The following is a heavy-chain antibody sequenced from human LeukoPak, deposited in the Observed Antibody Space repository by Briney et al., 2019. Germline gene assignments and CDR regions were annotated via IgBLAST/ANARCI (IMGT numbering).Heavy chain of an antibody. CDR2: IKQDGSEK. J-gene: IGHJ4*02. CDR3: ARKHYDILTYFDY. Sequence: GGSLRLSCAASGFTFSSYWMSWVRQAPGKGLEWVANIKQDGSEKYYVDSVKGRFTISRDNAKNSLYLQMNSLRAEDTAVYYCARKHYDILTYFDYWGQETLVTVSS. CDR1: GFTFSSYW. D-gene: IGHD3-9*01. V-gene: IGHV3-7*01.